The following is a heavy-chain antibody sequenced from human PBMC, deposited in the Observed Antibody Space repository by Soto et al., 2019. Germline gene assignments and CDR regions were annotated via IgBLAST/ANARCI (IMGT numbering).Heavy chain of an antibody. CDR3: ASASVAFDAFDL. V-gene: IGHV6-1*01. Sequence: QLQQSGPGLVKPSQTLSLTCGISGDSVSSNSATWNWIRQSPSRGLEWLGRTYLRSKWYNEYAVSVKSRIAISPDTSKNLFSLQRGSVTPVDTAVYFCASASVAFDAFDLWDQGKVVTVSS. D-gene: IGHD2-15*01. CDR1: GDSVSSNSAT. CDR2: TYLRSKWYN. J-gene: IGHJ3*01.